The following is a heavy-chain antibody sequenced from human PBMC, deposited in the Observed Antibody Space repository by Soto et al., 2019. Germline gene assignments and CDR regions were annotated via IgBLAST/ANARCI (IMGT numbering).Heavy chain of an antibody. CDR2: IIPLYGTV. V-gene: IGHV1-69*06. J-gene: IGHJ4*02. CDR3: ARVRVIRGVIPSHFGL. Sequence: QDHLAQSGAEVTKPGSSVTVSCKVSGGTFNSYGISWVRQAPGQGLDWMGVIIPLYGTVNYAQKVQGRVSITADKSTSTAYMDLSSLRSDDTAVYYCARVRVIRGVIPSHFGLWGQGTLVTVSS. CDR1: GGTFNSYG. D-gene: IGHD3-10*01.